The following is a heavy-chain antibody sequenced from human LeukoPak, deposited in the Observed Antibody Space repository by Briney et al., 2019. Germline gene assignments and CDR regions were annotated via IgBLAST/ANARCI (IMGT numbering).Heavy chain of an antibody. CDR1: GYIFTNYA. CDR3: ARPNYYDSSGYYWRDAFDI. Sequence: ASVNVSCMASGYIFTNYAMHWVRQAPGQRLEWMGWINTVNANTKYSQRFQGRVTITRDTSATTAYMELSSLRSEDTAVYYCARPNYYDSSGYYWRDAFDIWGQGTMVTVSS. D-gene: IGHD3-22*01. J-gene: IGHJ3*02. V-gene: IGHV1-3*04. CDR2: INTVNANT.